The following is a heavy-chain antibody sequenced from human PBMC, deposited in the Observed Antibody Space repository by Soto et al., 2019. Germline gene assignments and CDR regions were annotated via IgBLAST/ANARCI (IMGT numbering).Heavy chain of an antibody. V-gene: IGHV3-23*01. CDR3: AKDAPVPYYYGSRSLSKPQDY. CDR1: GFTFSSYA. Sequence: GGSLRLSCAASGFTFSSYAMSWVRQAPGKGLEWVSAISGSGGSTYYADSVKGRFTISRDNSKNTLYLQMNSLRAEDTAVYYCAKDAPVPYYYGSRSLSKPQDYWGQGTLVTVSS. D-gene: IGHD3-10*01. CDR2: ISGSGGST. J-gene: IGHJ4*02.